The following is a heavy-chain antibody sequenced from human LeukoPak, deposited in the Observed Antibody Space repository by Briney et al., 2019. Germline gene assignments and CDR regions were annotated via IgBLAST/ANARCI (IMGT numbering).Heavy chain of an antibody. CDR1: GYTFTSYY. CDR3: ARGGGTIFGVVSYYYYYYMDV. Sequence: ETSVKVSCKASGYTFTSYYLQWVRQAPGQGLEWMGIINPSGGNTSYAQKFQGRVTMTRDMSTSTVYMELSSLRSEDTAVYYCARGGGTIFGVVSYYYYYYMDVWGKGTTVTVSS. D-gene: IGHD3-3*01. CDR2: INPSGGNT. V-gene: IGHV1-46*01. J-gene: IGHJ6*03.